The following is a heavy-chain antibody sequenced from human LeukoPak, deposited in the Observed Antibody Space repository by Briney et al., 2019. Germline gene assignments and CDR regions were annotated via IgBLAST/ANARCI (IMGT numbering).Heavy chain of an antibody. CDR3: ARGLVLYNWFDP. CDR2: MSPNSGNT. Sequence: ASVKVSCKASGYTFTSYDINWVRQATGQGLEWMGWMSPNSGNTGYAQKFQGRVAITRNTSISTAYMELSSLRSEDTAVYYCARGLVLYNWFDPWGQGTLVTVSS. D-gene: IGHD4/OR15-4a*01. CDR1: GYTFTSYD. J-gene: IGHJ5*02. V-gene: IGHV1-8*03.